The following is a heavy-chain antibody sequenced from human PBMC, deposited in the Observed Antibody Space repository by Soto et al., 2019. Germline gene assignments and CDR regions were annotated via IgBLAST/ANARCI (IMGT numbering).Heavy chain of an antibody. CDR3: SRGYYYDSSGYYTDN. V-gene: IGHV3-7*01. J-gene: IGHJ4*02. Sequence: GGSLRLSCAASGFTFSNYWMSWVRQAPGKGLEWVANIKHDGSDKYYVDSVKGRFTISRDNAKNLLYLQMNSLRAEDTAVFYCSRGYYYDSSGYYTDNWGQGTLVTVSS. CDR2: IKHDGSDK. D-gene: IGHD3-22*01. CDR1: GFTFSNYW.